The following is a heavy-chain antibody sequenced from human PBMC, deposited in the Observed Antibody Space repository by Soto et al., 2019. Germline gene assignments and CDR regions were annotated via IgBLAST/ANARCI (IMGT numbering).Heavy chain of an antibody. J-gene: IGHJ5*02. V-gene: IGHV1-69*13. CDR1: GGTFSSYA. CDR2: IIPIFGTA. CDR3: ARDGYTPNNWFDP. Sequence: GASVKVSCKASGGTFSSYAISWVRQAPGQGLEWMGGIIPIFGTANYAQKFQGRVTITADESTSTAYMELSSLRSEDTAVYYCARDGYTPNNWFDPWGQGTLVTVSS. D-gene: IGHD5-12*01.